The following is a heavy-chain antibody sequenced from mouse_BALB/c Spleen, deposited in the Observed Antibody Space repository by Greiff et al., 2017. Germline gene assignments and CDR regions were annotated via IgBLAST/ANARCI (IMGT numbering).Heavy chain of an antibody. CDR2: IRNKANGYTT. CDR3: ARDKDRDYAMDY. Sequence: EVQLVESGGGLVQPGGSLRLSCATSGFTFTDYYMSWVRQPPGKALEWLGFIRNKANGYTTEYSASVKGRFTISRDNSPSILYLQMNTLRAEDSATYYCARDKDRDYAMDYWGQGTSVTVSS. V-gene: IGHV7-3*02. J-gene: IGHJ4*01. CDR1: GFTFTDYY.